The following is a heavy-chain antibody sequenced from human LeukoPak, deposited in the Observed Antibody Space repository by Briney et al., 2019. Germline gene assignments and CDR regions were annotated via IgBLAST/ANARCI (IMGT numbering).Heavy chain of an antibody. CDR3: ARGGGRDSSSGDY. Sequence: ASVKVSCKASGYTFTSYDINWVRQAPGQGLEWMGWINPNSGGTNYAQKFQGRVTMTRDTSISTAYMELSRLRSDDTAVYYCARGGGRDSSSGDYWGQGTLVTVSS. J-gene: IGHJ4*02. V-gene: IGHV1-2*02. D-gene: IGHD6-6*01. CDR1: GYTFTSYD. CDR2: INPNSGGT.